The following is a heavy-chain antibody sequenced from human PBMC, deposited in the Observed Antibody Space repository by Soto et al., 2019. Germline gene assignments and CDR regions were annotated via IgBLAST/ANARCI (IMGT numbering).Heavy chain of an antibody. CDR3: ARGWFGPDV. D-gene: IGHD3-10*01. J-gene: IGHJ6*04. V-gene: IGHV3-74*01. CDR2: IDNAGTDS. CDR1: GFTLSGRS. Sequence: EVQLVESGGGLVQPWGSLRLSCAASGFTLSGRSMHWVRQAPGKGLVWVSGIDNAGTDSTYADSVKGRFTSSRDNAKNMLYLQMNSLRVEDTAVYYCARGWFGPDVWGKGNTVTVSS.